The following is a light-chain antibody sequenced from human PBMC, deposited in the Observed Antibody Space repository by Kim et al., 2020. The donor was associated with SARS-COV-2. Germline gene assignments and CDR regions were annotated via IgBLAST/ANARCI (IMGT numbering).Light chain of an antibody. Sequence: STGDRVTITWRASQGISSYLAWYQQKPGKAPKLLIYAASTLQSGVPSRFSGSGSGTDFTLTISCLQSEDFATYYCQQYYSHPSLTFGGGTKVDIK. CDR1: QGISSY. CDR2: AAS. V-gene: IGKV1-8*01. J-gene: IGKJ4*01. CDR3: QQYYSHPSLT.